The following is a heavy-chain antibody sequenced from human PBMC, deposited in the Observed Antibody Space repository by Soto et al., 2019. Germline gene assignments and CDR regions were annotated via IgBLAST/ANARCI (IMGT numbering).Heavy chain of an antibody. J-gene: IGHJ6*03. CDR2: IRNKANSYTT. CDR1: GFTFSGHY. V-gene: IGHV3-72*01. D-gene: IGHD3-10*01. CDR3: AKGGAGYYYYYMDV. Sequence: GGSLRLSCAASGFTFSGHYMDWVRQAPGKGLEWVGRIRNKANSYTTEYAASVKGRFTISRDDSKNSLFLQMDSLKTEDTAVYYCAKGGAGYYYYYMDVWGKGTTVTVSS.